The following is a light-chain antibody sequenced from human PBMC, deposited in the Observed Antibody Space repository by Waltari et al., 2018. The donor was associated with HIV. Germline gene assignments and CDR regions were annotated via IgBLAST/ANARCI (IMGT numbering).Light chain of an antibody. J-gene: IGLJ3*02. V-gene: IGLV2-14*01. Sequence: QSVLTQPASMSGSPGQSITISCTGSSLDIGLYDFVSWYKHLPNTAPPLIIYGVDRRPPGITSRFSASKSGDVASLTISGLQAEDEADYYCTSHTPTRVLVFGGGTRLTVL. CDR1: SLDIGLYDF. CDR3: TSHTPTRVLV. CDR2: GVD.